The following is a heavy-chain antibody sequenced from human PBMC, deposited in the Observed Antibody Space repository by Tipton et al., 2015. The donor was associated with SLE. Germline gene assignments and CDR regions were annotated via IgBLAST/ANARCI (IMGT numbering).Heavy chain of an antibody. J-gene: IGHJ4*02. CDR2: IYHSGTT. V-gene: IGHV4-59*08. CDR1: GGSISSYY. CDR3: VRLELPATKADY. Sequence: TLSLTCTVSGGSISSYYLGWIRQPPGKGLEWLGTIYHSGTTYYNPSLKSRLTLSIDTSKNQFSLKLSSVTAADTAVYYCVRLELPATKADYWGPGTLVTVSS. D-gene: IGHD5-24*01.